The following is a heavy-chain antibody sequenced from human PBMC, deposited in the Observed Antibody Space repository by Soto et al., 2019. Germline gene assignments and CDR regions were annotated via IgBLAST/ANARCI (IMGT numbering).Heavy chain of an antibody. CDR1: GGSISSSSYY. V-gene: IGHV4-39*01. CDR2: IYYSGST. Sequence: PSETLSLTCTVSGGSISSSSYYWGWIRQPPGKGLEWIGSIYYSGSTYYNPSLKSRVTISVDTSKNQFSLKLSSVTAADTAVYYCARWVASSGWENAFDIWGQGTMVTVSS. J-gene: IGHJ3*02. D-gene: IGHD6-19*01. CDR3: ARWVASSGWENAFDI.